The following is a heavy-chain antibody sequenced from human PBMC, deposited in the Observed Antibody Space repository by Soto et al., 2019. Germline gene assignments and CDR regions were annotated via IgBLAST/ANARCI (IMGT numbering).Heavy chain of an antibody. CDR1: GGTFSSYA. CDR3: AESPPYYYDSSGYAFDI. Sequence: SVEVSCKASGGTFSSYAISWVRQAPGEGLEWMGGIIPIFGTANYAQKFQGRVTITADESTSTAYMELSSLRSEDTAVYYCAESPPYYYDSSGYAFDIWGQGTMVTVSS. V-gene: IGHV1-69*13. D-gene: IGHD3-22*01. J-gene: IGHJ3*02. CDR2: IIPIFGTA.